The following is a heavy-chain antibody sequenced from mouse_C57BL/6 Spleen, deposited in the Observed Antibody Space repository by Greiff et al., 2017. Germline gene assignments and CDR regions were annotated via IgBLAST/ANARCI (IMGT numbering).Heavy chain of an antibody. D-gene: IGHD2-4*01. V-gene: IGHV1-55*01. CDR2: IYPGSGST. CDR1: GYTFTSYW. J-gene: IGHJ1*03. CDR3: ARQDYDYWYFDV. Sequence: VQLQQPGAELVKPGASVKMSCKASGYTFTSYWITWVKQRPGQGLAWIGDIYPGSGSTNYNEKFKSKATLTVDTSSSTAYMQLSSLTSEDSAVYYCARQDYDYWYFDVWGTVTTVTVSS.